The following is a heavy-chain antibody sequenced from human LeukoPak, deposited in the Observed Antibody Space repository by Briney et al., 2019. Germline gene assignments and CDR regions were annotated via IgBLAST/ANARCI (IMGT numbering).Heavy chain of an antibody. D-gene: IGHD3-10*01. CDR1: GFTFSSYG. CDR2: IWYDGSNK. V-gene: IGHV3-33*01. CDR3: ARGIPLPVGVSDYYFDY. Sequence: GGSLRLSCAASGFTFSSYGMHWVRQAPGKGLEWVAVIWYDGSNKYYADSVKGRFTISRDNSKNTLYLQMNSLRAEDTAVYYCARGIPLPVGVSDYYFDYWGQGTLVTVSS. J-gene: IGHJ4*02.